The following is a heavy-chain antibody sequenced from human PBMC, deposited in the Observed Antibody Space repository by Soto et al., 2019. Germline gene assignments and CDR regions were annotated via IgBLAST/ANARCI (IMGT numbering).Heavy chain of an antibody. J-gene: IGHJ4*02. V-gene: IGHV1-18*01. CDR2: ISAYNGNT. CDR1: GYTFTRDG. D-gene: IGHD5-12*01. Sequence: ASVKVSCKASGYTFTRDGISWVRQAPGQGLEWMGWISAYNGNTNYAQKLQGRVTMTTDTSTSTAYMELRSLRSDDTAVYYCASGRVATRFDYWGQGTLVTVSS. CDR3: ASGRVATRFDY.